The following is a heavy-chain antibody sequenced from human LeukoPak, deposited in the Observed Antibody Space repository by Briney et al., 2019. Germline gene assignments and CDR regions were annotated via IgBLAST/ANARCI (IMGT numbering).Heavy chain of an antibody. D-gene: IGHD3-3*01. V-gene: IGHV1-2*02. J-gene: IGHJ6*03. CDR2: ISPNSGGT. CDR3: ARSGFWSGYYTSAPLYYYYYYMDV. Sequence: ASVKVSCKASGYTFTGYYMHWVRQAPGQGLEWMGWISPNSGGTNYAQKFQGRVTMTRDTSISTAYMELSRLRSDDTAVYYCARSGFWSGYYTSAPLYYYYYYMDVWGKGTTVTVSS. CDR1: GYTFTGYY.